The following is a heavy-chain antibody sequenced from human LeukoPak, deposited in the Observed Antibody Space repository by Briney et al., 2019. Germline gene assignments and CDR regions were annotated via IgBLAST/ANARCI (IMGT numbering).Heavy chain of an antibody. V-gene: IGHV3-66*01. CDR3: ARGTSGTTTFDF. J-gene: IGHJ4*02. CDR1: GFSVDSRF. CDR2: ITPGGHT. D-gene: IGHD1-7*01. Sequence: GGSLRLSCTASGFSVDSRFMNWVRQAPGKRPEWVSFITPGGHTDCTESVKGRFTIYRDNVRNTLSLQMNSLRVEDTAVYYCARGTSGTTTFDFWGPGTLVTVSS.